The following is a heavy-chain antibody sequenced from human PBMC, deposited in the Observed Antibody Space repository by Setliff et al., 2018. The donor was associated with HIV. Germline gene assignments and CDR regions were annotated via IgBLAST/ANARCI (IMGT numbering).Heavy chain of an antibody. CDR2: ISSSGTTI. D-gene: IGHD6-6*01. V-gene: IGHV3-11*04. CDR3: ARDHVTRQLVPSLYY. J-gene: IGHJ4*02. CDR1: GFTFSDYY. Sequence: PGGSLRLSCTASGFTFSDYYMSWIRQSPGKGLEWISYISSSGTTIYYADSVKGRFTISRDNAKNSLYLEMNSLRAEDTAVYYCARDHVTRQLVPSLYYWGQGTLVTVSS.